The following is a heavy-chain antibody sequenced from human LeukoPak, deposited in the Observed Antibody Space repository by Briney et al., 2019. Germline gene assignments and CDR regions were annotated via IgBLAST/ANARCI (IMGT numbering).Heavy chain of an antibody. J-gene: IGHJ4*02. V-gene: IGHV1-8*01. CDR3: ARGPFGTFDY. CDR1: GYTFTSYY. Sequence: ASVKVSCKASGYTFTSYYMHWVRQATGQGLEWMGWMNPNSGNTGYAQKFQGRVTMTRNTSISTAYMELSSLRSEDTAVYYCARGPFGTFDYWGQGTLVTVSS. CDR2: MNPNSGNT. D-gene: IGHD3-10*01.